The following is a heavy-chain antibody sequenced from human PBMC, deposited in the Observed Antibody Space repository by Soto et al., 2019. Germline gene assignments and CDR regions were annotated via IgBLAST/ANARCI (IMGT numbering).Heavy chain of an antibody. CDR2: IYYSGST. D-gene: IGHD3-16*02. V-gene: IGHV4-39*01. J-gene: IGHJ6*03. CDR1: GGSISSGSYY. Sequence: SETLSLTCTVSGGSISSGSYYWGWIRQPPGKGLEWIGSIYYSGSTYYNPSLKSRVTISVDTSKNQFSLKLSSVTAADTAVYYCARCPTFIPYYYYYYMYVWGKGTTVTVSS. CDR3: ARCPTFIPYYYYYYMYV.